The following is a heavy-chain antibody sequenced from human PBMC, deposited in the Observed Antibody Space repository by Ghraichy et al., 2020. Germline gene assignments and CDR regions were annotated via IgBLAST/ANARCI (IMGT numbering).Heavy chain of an antibody. D-gene: IGHD4-23*01. V-gene: IGHV3-30*02. J-gene: IGHJ4*02. Sequence: SLRLSCAASGFTFSSYGMHWVRQAPGKGLEWVAFIRYDGSNKYYADSVKGRFTISRDNSKNTLYLQMNSLRAEDTAVYYCVKGIGYGGTSFDYWGQGTLVTVSS. CDR1: GFTFSSYG. CDR3: VKGIGYGGTSFDY. CDR2: IRYDGSNK.